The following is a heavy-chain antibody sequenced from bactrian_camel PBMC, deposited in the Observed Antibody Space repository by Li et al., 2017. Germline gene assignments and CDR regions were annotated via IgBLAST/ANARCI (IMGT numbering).Heavy chain of an antibody. D-gene: IGHD2*01. CDR3: AAVCVGTCSGGYCYGRYNH. CDR2: LNNNGLT. V-gene: IGHV3S55*01. CDR1: TFDDSD. J-gene: IGHJ4*01. Sequence: HVQLVESGGGSVQAGGSLRLSCTVTFDDSDMGWYRQVPGRQCDLVASLNNNGLTWYPDSVKDRFTLSQDSAKNTVYLEMNALKPGDTATYYCAAVCVGTCSGGYCYGRYNHWGQGTQVTVS.